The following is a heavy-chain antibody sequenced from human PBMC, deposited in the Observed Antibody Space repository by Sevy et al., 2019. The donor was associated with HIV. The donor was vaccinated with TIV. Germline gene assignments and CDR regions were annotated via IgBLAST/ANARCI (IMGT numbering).Heavy chain of an antibody. J-gene: IGHJ6*02. D-gene: IGHD6-13*01. CDR3: ARDLRVATASGGMDV. Sequence: GGSLRLSCVAYGFTVSSNFMTWVRQAPGKGLEWVSIIYSGGDTYYADSVKGGFTISRDNTKNTLYLQMNNLRAEDTAVDYCARDLRVATASGGMDVWGQGTTVTVSS. CDR2: IYSGGDT. CDR1: GFTVSSNF. V-gene: IGHV3-53*01.